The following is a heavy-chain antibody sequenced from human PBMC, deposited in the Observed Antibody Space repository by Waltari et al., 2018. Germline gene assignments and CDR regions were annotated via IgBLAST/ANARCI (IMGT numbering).Heavy chain of an antibody. CDR2: LWYDGSNK. D-gene: IGHD3-22*01. CDR3: AKGEAMIVVADAFDI. CDR1: GFTFSSYG. V-gene: IGHV3-33*06. J-gene: IGHJ3*02. Sequence: QVQLVESGGGVVQPGRSLRLSCAASGFTFSSYGMHWVRQAPGKGGEWVAVLWYDGSNKNYADSVKGRFTISRDNSKNTLYLQMNSLRAEDTAMYYCAKGEAMIVVADAFDIWGQGTMVTVSS.